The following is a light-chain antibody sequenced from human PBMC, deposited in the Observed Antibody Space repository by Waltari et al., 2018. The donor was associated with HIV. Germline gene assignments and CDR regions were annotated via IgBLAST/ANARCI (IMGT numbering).Light chain of an antibody. Sequence: IQLTQSPSSVSADVGDRVIITCRASQDIKKNVNWYQQKPGRSPRLLIYSASGLQSGVPSTFSGSGSGLEFNLTIAALEAEDSALFYCQQSHRTPLTFGGGTRLEIK. CDR2: SAS. CDR1: QDIKKN. V-gene: IGKV1-39*01. CDR3: QQSHRTPLT. J-gene: IGKJ5*01.